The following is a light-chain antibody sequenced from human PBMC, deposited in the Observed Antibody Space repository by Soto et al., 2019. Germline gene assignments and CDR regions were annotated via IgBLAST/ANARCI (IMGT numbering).Light chain of an antibody. Sequence: EIVLTQSPGTLSLPPGQRATLSCRASQSVTSSYLAWYQQKPGQAPRLLIYGASTRDTGIPDRFSGGGSGTDFTLTISRLEPEAFAVYYCQEYRSSRTFGQGTKV. CDR1: QSVTSSY. CDR2: GAS. CDR3: QEYRSSRT. J-gene: IGKJ1*01. V-gene: IGKV3-20*01.